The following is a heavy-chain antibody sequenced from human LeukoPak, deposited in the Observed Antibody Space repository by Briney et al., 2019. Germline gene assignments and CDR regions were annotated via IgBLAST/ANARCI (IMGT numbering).Heavy chain of an antibody. V-gene: IGHV3-7*01. J-gene: IGHJ3*02. CDR1: GFTFSSYG. CDR3: ARDYGGNDAFDI. Sequence: PGGSLRLSCAASGFTFSSYGMHWVRQAPGKGLEWVANIKQDGSEKYYVDSVKGRFTISRDNAKNSLYLQMNSLRAEDTAVYYCARDYGGNDAFDIWGQGTMVTVSS. CDR2: IKQDGSEK. D-gene: IGHD4-23*01.